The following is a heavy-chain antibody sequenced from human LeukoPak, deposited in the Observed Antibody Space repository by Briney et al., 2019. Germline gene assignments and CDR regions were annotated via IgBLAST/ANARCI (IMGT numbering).Heavy chain of an antibody. CDR3: AKDRVAGAVGY. Sequence: WGSLRLSCAASGFTFSSYGMHWVRQAPGKGLEWVAVISYDGSNKYYADSVKGRFTISRDNSKNTLYLQMNSLRAEDTAVYYCAKDRVAGAVGYWGQGTLVTVS. V-gene: IGHV3-30*18. CDR1: GFTFSSYG. D-gene: IGHD2-8*02. CDR2: ISYDGSNK. J-gene: IGHJ4*02.